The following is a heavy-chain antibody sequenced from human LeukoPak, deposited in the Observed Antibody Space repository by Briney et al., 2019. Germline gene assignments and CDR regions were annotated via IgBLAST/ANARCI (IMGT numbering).Heavy chain of an antibody. CDR3: ATRIGAAAADDAFDI. Sequence: PSETLSLTCTVSGGSISSYYWIWIRQPAAKGQERIGRIYTSGSTNYNPSLKSRVTMSVDASKNRFSLKLSSVTAADTAVYYCATRIGAAAADDAFDIWGQGTMVTVSS. D-gene: IGHD6-13*01. J-gene: IGHJ3*02. CDR2: IYTSGST. V-gene: IGHV4-4*07. CDR1: GGSISSYY.